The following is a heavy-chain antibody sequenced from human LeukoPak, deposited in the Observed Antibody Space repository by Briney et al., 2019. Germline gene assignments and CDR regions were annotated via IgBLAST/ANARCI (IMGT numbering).Heavy chain of an antibody. CDR1: GGSFSGYY. Sequence: SETLSLTCAVYGGSFSGYYWSWIRQPPGKGLEWIGEINHSRSTNYNPSLKSRVTISVDTSKNQFSLKLSSVTAADTAVYYCASLDIVATSSWFDPWGQGTLVTVSS. J-gene: IGHJ5*02. CDR3: ASLDIVATSSWFDP. CDR2: INHSRST. V-gene: IGHV4-34*01. D-gene: IGHD5-12*01.